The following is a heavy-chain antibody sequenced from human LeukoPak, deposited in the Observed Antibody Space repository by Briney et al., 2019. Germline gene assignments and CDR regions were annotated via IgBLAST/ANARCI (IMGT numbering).Heavy chain of an antibody. CDR3: ARNPVVGYYYYMDV. V-gene: IGHV1-69*05. CDR1: GGTFSSYA. Sequence: EASVRVSCKASGGTFSSYAISWVRQAPGQGLEWMGGIIPIFGTANYAQKFQGRVTITTDESTSTAYMELSSLRSEDTAAYYCARNPVVGYYYYMDVWGKGTTVIVSS. CDR2: IIPIFGTA. J-gene: IGHJ6*03.